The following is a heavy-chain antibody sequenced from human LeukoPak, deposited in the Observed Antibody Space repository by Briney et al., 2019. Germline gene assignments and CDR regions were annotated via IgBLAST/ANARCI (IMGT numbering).Heavy chain of an antibody. J-gene: IGHJ5*02. CDR2: INPNSGGT. V-gene: IGHV1-2*06. Sequence: ASVKVSCKASGYTFTGYDMHWVRQAPGQGLEWMGRINPNSGGTNYAQKFQGRVTMTRDTSISTAYMELSRLRSDDTAVYYCARELHDYGDPNWFDPWGQGTLVTVSS. CDR1: GYTFTGYD. CDR3: ARELHDYGDPNWFDP. D-gene: IGHD4-17*01.